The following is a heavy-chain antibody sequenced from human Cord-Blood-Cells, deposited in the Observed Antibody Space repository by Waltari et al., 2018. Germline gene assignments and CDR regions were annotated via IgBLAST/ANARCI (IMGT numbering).Heavy chain of an antibody. Sequence: QVQLQESGPGLVKPSETLSLTCTVSGGSISSYYWSWIRQPAGKGLEWIGRIYTSGSTNYNPSRKSRVTMSVDTSKNQFSLKLSSVTAADTAVYYCARDDYDFWSGYYWFDPWGQGTLVTVSS. D-gene: IGHD3-3*01. CDR1: GGSISSYY. CDR3: ARDDYDFWSGYYWFDP. V-gene: IGHV4-4*07. CDR2: IYTSGST. J-gene: IGHJ5*02.